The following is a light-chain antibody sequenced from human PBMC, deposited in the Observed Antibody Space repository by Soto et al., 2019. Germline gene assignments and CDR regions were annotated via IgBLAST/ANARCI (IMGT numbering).Light chain of an antibody. J-gene: IGLJ1*01. CDR3: SSYTSSNTYV. CDR1: SSDIGSYNY. V-gene: IGLV2-14*01. Sequence: QSVLTQPASVSGSPGQSITLSCTGTSSDIGSYNYVSWYQHRPGKAPKLIIFEVRNWPSGVSNRFSASKSVNTASLTISGLQTEDEADYFCSSYTSSNTYVFGTGTKLTVL. CDR2: EVR.